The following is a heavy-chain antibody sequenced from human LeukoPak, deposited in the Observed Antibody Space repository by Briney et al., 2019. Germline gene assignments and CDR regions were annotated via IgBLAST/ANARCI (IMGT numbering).Heavy chain of an antibody. CDR2: IYHSGST. J-gene: IGHJ4*02. V-gene: IGHV4-34*01. Sequence: SETLSLTCAVYGGSFSGYYWSWIRQPPGKGLEWIGSIYHSGSTYYNPSLKSRVTISVDTSKNQFSLKLSSVTAADTAVYYCARTRLYGSGSLDYWGQGTLVTVSS. D-gene: IGHD3-10*01. CDR1: GGSFSGYY. CDR3: ARTRLYGSGSLDY.